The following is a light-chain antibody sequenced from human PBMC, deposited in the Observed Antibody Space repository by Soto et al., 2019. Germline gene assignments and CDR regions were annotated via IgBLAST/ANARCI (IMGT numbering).Light chain of an antibody. CDR1: QSISSW. CDR2: KAS. CDR3: QQYKSYSPYT. V-gene: IGKV1-5*03. Sequence: DIQMTQSPSTLSATEGDRVTITCRASQSISSWLAWYQQKPGKAPKLLIYKASSLESGVPSRFSGSGSGTEFTLTISSLQPDDFATYYCQQYKSYSPYTFGRGTKLEIK. J-gene: IGKJ2*01.